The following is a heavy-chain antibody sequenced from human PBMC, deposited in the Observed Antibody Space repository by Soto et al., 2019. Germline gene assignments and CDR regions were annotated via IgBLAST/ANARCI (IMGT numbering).Heavy chain of an antibody. CDR1: GFTFSSYW. Sequence: GGSLRLSCATSGFTFSSYWLHWVRQAPGKGLVWVSRIKSDGTSPTYADSVKGRFTISRDDAKNTLYLQMSGLRAEDTAVYYCTSAPNYYYMGVWGKGTTVTV. CDR3: TSAPNYYYMGV. J-gene: IGHJ6*03. CDR2: IKSDGTSP. V-gene: IGHV3-74*01.